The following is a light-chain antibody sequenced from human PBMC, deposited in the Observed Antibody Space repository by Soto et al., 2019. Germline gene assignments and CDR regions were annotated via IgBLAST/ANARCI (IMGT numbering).Light chain of an antibody. Sequence: QSALTQPASVSGSPGQSITISCTGTSSDVGKYNFVSWYQQHPGKAPKLMIYDDSKWPSGVSNRFSGSKFGNTASLTISGLQAEDEANYYCSSYGGSDTVIFGGGTKVTVL. CDR3: SSYGGSDTVI. V-gene: IGLV2-23*02. CDR1: SSDVGKYNF. J-gene: IGLJ2*01. CDR2: DDS.